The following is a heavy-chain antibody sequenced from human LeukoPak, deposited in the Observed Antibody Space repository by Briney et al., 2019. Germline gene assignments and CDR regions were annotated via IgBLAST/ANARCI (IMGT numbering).Heavy chain of an antibody. V-gene: IGHV2-5*02. Sequence: SGPTLVNPTQTLTLTCTCSGFSLSASGVGVGWIRQPPGKSLEWLALIYWDDDKRYSPSLRSRLTITKDTSKNQVVLTMTNWDPVDTATFYCARKNSGYDLWGQGTLVTVSS. CDR1: GFSLSASGVG. D-gene: IGHD5-12*01. CDR3: ARKNSGYDL. J-gene: IGHJ4*02. CDR2: IYWDDDK.